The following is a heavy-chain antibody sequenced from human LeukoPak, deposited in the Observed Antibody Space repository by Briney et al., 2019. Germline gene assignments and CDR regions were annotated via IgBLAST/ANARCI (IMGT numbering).Heavy chain of an antibody. V-gene: IGHV3-23*01. J-gene: IGHJ4*02. D-gene: IGHD2-2*01. CDR2: ISGSGGST. Sequence: GGSLRLSCAASGFTFTSYAMSWVRQAPGKGLEWVSAISGSGGSTYYADSVKGRSTISRDNSKNTLYLQMNSLRAEDTAVYYCARTPGYCSSTGCYGYYFDYWGQGTLVTVSS. CDR1: GFTFTSYA. CDR3: ARTPGYCSSTGCYGYYFDY.